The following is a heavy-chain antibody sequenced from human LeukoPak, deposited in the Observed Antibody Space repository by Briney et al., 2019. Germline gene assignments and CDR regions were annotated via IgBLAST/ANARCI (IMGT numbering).Heavy chain of an antibody. CDR2: INPNSGGT. Sequence: GASVKVSCKASGYTFTGYYMHWVRQAPGQGLEWMGWINPNSGGTNYAQKFQGRVTMTRDTSISTAYMELSSLRSEDTAVYYCARDRHDYDILTGYYNWFDPWGQGTLVTVSS. V-gene: IGHV1-2*02. CDR3: ARDRHDYDILTGYYNWFDP. D-gene: IGHD3-9*01. CDR1: GYTFTGYY. J-gene: IGHJ5*02.